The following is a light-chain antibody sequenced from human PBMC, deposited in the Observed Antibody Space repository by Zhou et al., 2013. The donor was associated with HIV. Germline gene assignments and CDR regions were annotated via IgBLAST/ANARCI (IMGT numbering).Light chain of an antibody. CDR2: AAS. J-gene: IGKJ1*01. V-gene: IGKV1-39*01. CDR3: QQYDSYWT. Sequence: DIQMTQSPSFLSASVGDRVTITCRASQSISTYLNWYQRKPGKAPKLLIYAASSLQSGVPSRFSGSGSGTEFTLTISSLQPDDFATYYCQQYDSYWTFGQGTKVEIK. CDR1: QSISTY.